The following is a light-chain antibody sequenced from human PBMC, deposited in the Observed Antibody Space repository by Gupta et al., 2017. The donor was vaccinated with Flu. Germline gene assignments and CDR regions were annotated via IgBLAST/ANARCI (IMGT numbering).Light chain of an antibody. J-gene: IGKJ1*01. V-gene: IGKV3-20*01. CDR3: QQDCSSPT. Sequence: PGTLSLSPGERATLACRASQSVSSSYLEWYQQKPGQAPRLIIYGASSSATDSTARFSGRGYWKDSTLTISRRENEDFAVYYGQQDCSSPTFGQGTKVEIK. CDR1: QSVSSSY. CDR2: GAS.